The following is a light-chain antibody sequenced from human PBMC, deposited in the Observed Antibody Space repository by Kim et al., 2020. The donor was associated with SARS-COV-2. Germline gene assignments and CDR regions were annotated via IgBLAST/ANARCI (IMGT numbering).Light chain of an antibody. Sequence: AVVGERVIMTWRASQRISTSLAWYQQKPGKAPKLLIYKASTFESGGPIRWSGRGSRTESAHTLSSLQPDDSSSHCSVQRQSYSRRFGQGTKVDSK. CDR3: VQRQSYSRR. J-gene: IGKJ1*01. CDR1: QRISTS. CDR2: KAS. V-gene: IGKV1-5*03.